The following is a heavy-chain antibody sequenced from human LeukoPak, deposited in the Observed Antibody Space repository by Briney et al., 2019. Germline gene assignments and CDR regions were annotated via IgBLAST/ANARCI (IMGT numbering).Heavy chain of an antibody. CDR1: GYTLTELS. J-gene: IGHJ3*02. V-gene: IGHV1-24*01. D-gene: IGHD6-19*01. CDR2: FDPEDGET. CDR3: ARVGYSSGWGFPNDAFDN. Sequence: ASVKVSCKVSGYTLTELSMHWVRQAPGKGLEWMGGFDPEDGETIYAQKFQGRVTMTEDTSTDTAYMELSSLRSEDTAVYYCARVGYSSGWGFPNDAFDNWGQGTMVTVSS.